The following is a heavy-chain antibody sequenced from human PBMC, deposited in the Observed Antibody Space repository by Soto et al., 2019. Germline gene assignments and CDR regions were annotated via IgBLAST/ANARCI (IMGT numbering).Heavy chain of an antibody. Sequence: SVKVSCKAPGGTFSSYAISWVRQAPGQGLEWMGGIIPIFGTANYAQKFQGRVTITADESTSTAYMELSSLRSEDTAVYYCARGQGKTTVTTIQTYYYYGMDVWGQGTTVTVSS. J-gene: IGHJ6*02. CDR2: IIPIFGTA. CDR1: GGTFSSYA. V-gene: IGHV1-69*13. D-gene: IGHD4-17*01. CDR3: ARGQGKTTVTTIQTYYYYGMDV.